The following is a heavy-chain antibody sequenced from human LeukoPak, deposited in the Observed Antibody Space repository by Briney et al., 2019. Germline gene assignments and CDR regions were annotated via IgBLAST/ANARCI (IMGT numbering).Heavy chain of an antibody. Sequence: PGRSLRLSCEASGFTFSTHGMHWVRQAPGKGLEWVAIISYDGNNKYYADSVKGRFTISRDNSKNTLYLQVNSLRAEDTAVYYCAIDSSIDSWGQGTLVTVSS. J-gene: IGHJ4*02. V-gene: IGHV3-30*03. CDR1: GFTFSTHG. CDR3: AIDSSIDS. CDR2: ISYDGNNK.